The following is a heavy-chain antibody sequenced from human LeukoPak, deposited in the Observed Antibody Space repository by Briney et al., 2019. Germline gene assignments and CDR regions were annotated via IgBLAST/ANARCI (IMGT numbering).Heavy chain of an antibody. CDR2: ISSNSATT. Sequence: GGSLRLSCAASGFSFSTNSMNWVRQVPGKGLEWISCISSNSATTYYADSVKGRFTISRDNAKNSLYLHMNSLRADDTAVYYCARDTRSLIDYWGQGTLVTVSS. D-gene: IGHD1-26*01. CDR1: GFSFSTNS. V-gene: IGHV3-48*01. CDR3: ARDTRSLIDY. J-gene: IGHJ4*02.